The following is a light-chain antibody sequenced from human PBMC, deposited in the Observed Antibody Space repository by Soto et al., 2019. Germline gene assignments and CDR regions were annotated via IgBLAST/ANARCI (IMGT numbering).Light chain of an antibody. CDR3: KVWDSSSDRDVV. J-gene: IGLJ2*01. Sequence: SYELTQPPSVSVAPGKTARIPCRGNNIGSKSVHWYQQKPGQAPVLVIYYDSDRPSGIPERFSGSNSENTATLTSSRVEAGDEADYSCKVWDSSSDRDVVFGGGTKLTVL. V-gene: IGLV3-21*04. CDR1: NIGSKS. CDR2: YDS.